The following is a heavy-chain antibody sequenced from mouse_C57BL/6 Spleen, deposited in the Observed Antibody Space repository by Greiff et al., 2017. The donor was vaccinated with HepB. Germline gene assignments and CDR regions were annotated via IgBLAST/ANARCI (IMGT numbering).Heavy chain of an antibody. Sequence: EVNVVESGGGLVQPGGSLKLSCAASGFTFSDYYMYWVRQTPEKRLEWVAYISNGGGSTYYPDTVKGRFTIARDNAKNTLYLQMSRLKSEDTAMYYCARTGNDGYYDAMDYWGQGTSVTVSS. CDR3: ARTGNDGYYDAMDY. V-gene: IGHV5-12*01. J-gene: IGHJ4*01. D-gene: IGHD2-3*01. CDR1: GFTFSDYY. CDR2: ISNGGGST.